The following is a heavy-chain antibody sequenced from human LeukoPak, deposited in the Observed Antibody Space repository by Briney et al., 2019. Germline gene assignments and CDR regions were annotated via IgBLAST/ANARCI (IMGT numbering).Heavy chain of an antibody. D-gene: IGHD2-2*01. CDR1: GGSFSGYY. V-gene: IGHV4-34*01. CDR3: ARGRVPAAIPYCYYGMDV. J-gene: IGHJ6*04. Sequence: SETLSLTCAVYGGSFSGYYWSWIRQPPGKGLEWIGEINHSGSTNYNPSLKSRVTISVDTSKNQFSLKLSSVTAADTAVYYCARGRVPAAIPYCYYGMDVWGKGTTVTVSS. CDR2: INHSGST.